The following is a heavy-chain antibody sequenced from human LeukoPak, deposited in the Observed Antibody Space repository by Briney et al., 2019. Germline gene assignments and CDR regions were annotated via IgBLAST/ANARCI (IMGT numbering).Heavy chain of an antibody. CDR3: ARGKSGSFRNWFDP. Sequence: KPSETLSLTCAVYGGSFSGYYWSWIRQPPGKGLEWIGEINHSGGTNYNPSLKSRVTISVDTSKNQFSLKLSSVTAADTAVYYCARGKSGSFRNWFDPWGQGTLVTVSS. V-gene: IGHV4-34*01. D-gene: IGHD1-26*01. CDR2: INHSGGT. CDR1: GGSFSGYY. J-gene: IGHJ5*02.